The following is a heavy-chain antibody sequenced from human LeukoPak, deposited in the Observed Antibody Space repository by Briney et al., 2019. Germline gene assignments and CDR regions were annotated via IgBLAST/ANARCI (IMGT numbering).Heavy chain of an antibody. D-gene: IGHD3-22*01. CDR3: AKVEDYYDSSGYYPQYFQH. Sequence: GGSLRLSCAASGFTFSSYAMSWVRQAPGKGLERVSAISGSGGSTYYADSVKGRFTISRDNSKNTLYLQMNSLRAEDTAVYYCAKVEDYYDSSGYYPQYFQHWGQGTLVTVSS. CDR1: GFTFSSYA. CDR2: ISGSGGST. V-gene: IGHV3-23*01. J-gene: IGHJ1*01.